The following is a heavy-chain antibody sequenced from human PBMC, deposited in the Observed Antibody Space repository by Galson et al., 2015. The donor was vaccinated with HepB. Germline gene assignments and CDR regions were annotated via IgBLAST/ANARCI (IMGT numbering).Heavy chain of an antibody. Sequence: SLTCAVYGGSFSGYYWSWIRQPPGKGLEWIGEINHSGSTNYNPSLKSRVTISVDTSKNQFSLKLSSVTDADTAVYYCARGRVWAAYYYYMDVWGKGTTVTVSS. CDR3: ARGRVWAAYYYYMDV. V-gene: IGHV4-34*01. D-gene: IGHD7-27*01. CDR1: GGSFSGYY. CDR2: INHSGST. J-gene: IGHJ6*03.